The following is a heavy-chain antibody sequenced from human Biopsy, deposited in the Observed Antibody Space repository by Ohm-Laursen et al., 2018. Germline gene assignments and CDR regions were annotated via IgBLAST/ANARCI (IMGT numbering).Heavy chain of an antibody. J-gene: IGHJ4*02. CDR3: ALQSVAQMKNFDY. CDR1: GFSFTGYY. D-gene: IGHD6-19*01. CDR2: ISPKSGGT. Sequence: SVKVSCKASGFSFTGYYIHWVRQAPGQGLEWIGWISPKSGGTNYAQKFQGNITMTKNTSMSTAYMEMSRLRSDDTAVYYCALQSVAQMKNFDYWGQGTLVTVSS. V-gene: IGHV1-2*02.